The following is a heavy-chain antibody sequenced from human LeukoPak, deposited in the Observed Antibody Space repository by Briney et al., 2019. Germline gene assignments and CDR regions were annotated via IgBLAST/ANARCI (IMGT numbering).Heavy chain of an antibody. V-gene: IGHV3-30*02. CDR2: IRYDGNNK. J-gene: IGHJ4*02. CDR1: GFTFSDYS. Sequence: GGSLRLSCAASGFTFSDYSMHWVRQAPGKGLNWVAFIRYDGNNKYYADSVKGRFTTSRDNSKNMLYLEMNSLSTEDTAVYYCARGQFRLHSYDGSTFDYWGQGTLVSVSS. CDR3: ARGQFRLHSYDGSTFDY. D-gene: IGHD3-22*01.